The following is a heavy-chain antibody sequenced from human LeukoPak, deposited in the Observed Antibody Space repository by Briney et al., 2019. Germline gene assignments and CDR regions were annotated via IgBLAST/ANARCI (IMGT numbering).Heavy chain of an antibody. D-gene: IGHD3-10*01. J-gene: IGHJ6*02. V-gene: IGHV3-23*01. Sequence: PGGSLRLSCAASGFTFSSYAMSWVRQAPGKGLEWVSVISGSGGSTYYADSVKGRFTISRDNSKNTLYLQMNSLRAEDTAVYYCAQGGSEIYYFYHGMDVWGRGTTVTVSS. CDR1: GFTFSSYA. CDR3: AQGGSEIYYFYHGMDV. CDR2: ISGSGGST.